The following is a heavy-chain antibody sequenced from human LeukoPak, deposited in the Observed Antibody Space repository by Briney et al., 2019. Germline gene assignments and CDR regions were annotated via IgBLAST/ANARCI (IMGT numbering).Heavy chain of an antibody. V-gene: IGHV4-39*07. J-gene: IGHJ4*02. CDR2: IYYSGST. D-gene: IGHD6-19*01. CDR3: ASGGWLFFDY. CDR1: GGSISSSRYY. Sequence: PSETLSLTCTVSGGSISSSRYYWGWIRQPPGKGLEWIGSIYYSGSTYYNPSLKSRVTTSVDTSKDQFSLKLSSVTAADTAVYYCASGGWLFFDYWGQGTLVTVSS.